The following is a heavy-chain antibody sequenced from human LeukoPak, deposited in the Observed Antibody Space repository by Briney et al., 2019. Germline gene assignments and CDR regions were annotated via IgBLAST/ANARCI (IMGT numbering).Heavy chain of an antibody. J-gene: IGHJ3*02. CDR1: GASVTTRSYY. CDR3: ASEHTESNSSGYYSPPVAFDI. Sequence: SETLSLTCSVFGASVTTRSYYWGWIRQSPGKGLEWIGSMYNGGRTYYNPSLKSRVAISVDMSKNQLSLKLSPVTAADTAVYYCASEHTESNSSGYYSPPVAFDIWGQGTMVTVSS. D-gene: IGHD3-22*01. CDR2: MYNGGRT. V-gene: IGHV4-39*07.